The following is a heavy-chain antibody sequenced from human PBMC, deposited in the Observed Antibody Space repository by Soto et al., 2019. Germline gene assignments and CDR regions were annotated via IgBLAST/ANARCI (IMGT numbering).Heavy chain of an antibody. J-gene: IGHJ3*02. V-gene: IGHV4-30-4*01. CDR2: IYYSGST. Sequence: SETLSLTCTFSGGSISSGDYYWSWIRQPPGKGLEWIGYIYYSGSTYYNPSLKSRVTISVDTSKDQFSLKLSSVTAADTAVYYCARDYYDSSGYYYSQGAFDIWGQGTMVTVSS. CDR3: ARDYYDSSGYYYSQGAFDI. CDR1: GGSISSGDYY. D-gene: IGHD3-22*01.